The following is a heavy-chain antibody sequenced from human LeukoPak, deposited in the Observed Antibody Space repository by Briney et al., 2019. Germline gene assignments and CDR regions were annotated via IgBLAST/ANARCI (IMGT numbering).Heavy chain of an antibody. V-gene: IGHV4-34*01. CDR3: ARRAAGRYNNWFDP. J-gene: IGHJ5*02. CDR1: GDSITSSY. Sequence: SETLSLTCTVSGDSITSSYWSWIRQPPGKGLEWIGEINHSGSTNYNPSLKSRVTISVDTSKNQFSLKLSSVTAADTAVYYCARRAAGRYNNWFDPWGQGTLVTVSS. CDR2: INHSGST. D-gene: IGHD6-19*01.